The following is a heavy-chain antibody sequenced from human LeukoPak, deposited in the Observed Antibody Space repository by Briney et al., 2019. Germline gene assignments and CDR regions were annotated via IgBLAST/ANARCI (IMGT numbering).Heavy chain of an antibody. CDR2: ISGSGGST. V-gene: IGHV3-23*01. CDR1: GFTFSSYA. D-gene: IGHD6-13*01. Sequence: GGSLRLSCAASGFTFSSYAMSWVRQAPGKGLEWVSAISGSGGSTYYADSVKGRFTISRDNSKNTLYLQMNSLRAEDTAVYYCAKDQGSRSWYYYGMDVWGQGTTVTVSS. CDR3: AKDQGSRSWYYYGMDV. J-gene: IGHJ6*02.